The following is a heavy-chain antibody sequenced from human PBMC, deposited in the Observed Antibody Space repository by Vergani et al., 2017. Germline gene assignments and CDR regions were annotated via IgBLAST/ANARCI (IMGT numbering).Heavy chain of an antibody. D-gene: IGHD5-24*01. CDR3: ARIPVEMATIGKYYFDY. CDR2: ISPLFGTA. Sequence: VQLVQSGAEVKKPGSSVKVSCKASGGTFSSYAISWVRQAPGQGLEWMGGISPLFGTANYAQKFQGRVTITADESTSTAYMELGSLRSEDTAVYYCARIPVEMATIGKYYFDYWGQGTLVTVSS. J-gene: IGHJ4*02. CDR1: GGTFSSYA. V-gene: IGHV1-69*01.